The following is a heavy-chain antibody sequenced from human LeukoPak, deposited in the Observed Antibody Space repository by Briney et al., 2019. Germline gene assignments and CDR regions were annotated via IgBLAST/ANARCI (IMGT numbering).Heavy chain of an antibody. J-gene: IGHJ4*02. CDR2: IYTSGVT. CDR3: AREWTSGDGSGYPYYFDY. Sequence: PSETLSLTCTVSGDSMSSFYWDWIRQPAGKGLQWIGRIYTSGVTSYNPSLKSRVTMSVDTSRNQFSLKLNSVTAADTAVYYCAREWTSGDGSGYPYYFDYWGPGTLVTVSS. V-gene: IGHV4-4*07. D-gene: IGHD3-22*01. CDR1: GDSMSSFY.